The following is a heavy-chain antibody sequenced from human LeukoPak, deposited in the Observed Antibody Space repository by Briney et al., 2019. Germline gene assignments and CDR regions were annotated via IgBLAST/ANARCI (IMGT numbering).Heavy chain of an antibody. J-gene: IGHJ4*02. CDR1: GFTLSSYA. CDR3: AKDWYNSLNYFDY. D-gene: IGHD1-1*01. CDR2: ISATASNT. Sequence: GGSLRLSCAASGFTLSSYAMSWVRQAPGKGLEWVSAISATASNTYYADSVKGRFTISRDNSKSTLYLQMNSLGVDDTAVYYCAKDWYNSLNYFDYWGQGSLVTVSS. V-gene: IGHV3-23*01.